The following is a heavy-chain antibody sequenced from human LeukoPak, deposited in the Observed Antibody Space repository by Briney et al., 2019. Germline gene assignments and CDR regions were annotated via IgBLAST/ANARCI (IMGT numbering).Heavy chain of an antibody. J-gene: IGHJ4*02. CDR3: ARGSYYYDSSGYPSSVYFDY. CDR1: GYSVTVYY. D-gene: IGHD3-22*01. V-gene: IGHV1-2*02. Sequence: GASLTLSFTCSGYSVTVYYMHWWRQAPGQGLEWLGWINPNSGGKIHAQKCQGRVRMTRETSISTAYMELSRLRSDDTGVYFCARGSYYYDSSGYPSSVYFDYWGQGTLVRVFS. CDR2: INPNSGGK.